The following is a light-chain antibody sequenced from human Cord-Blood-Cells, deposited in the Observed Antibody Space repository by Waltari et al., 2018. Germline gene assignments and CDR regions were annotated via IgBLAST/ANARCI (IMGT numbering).Light chain of an antibody. Sequence: QSALTQPRSVSGSPGQSVTISCNGTSSDVGGYNYGSWYPQHPGKASKLMIYDVSKRPSGVPDRFSGSKSGNTASLTISGLQAEDEADYYCCSYAGSYTYYVFGTGTKVTVL. J-gene: IGLJ1*01. CDR2: DVS. CDR3: CSYAGSYTYYV. CDR1: SSDVGGYNY. V-gene: IGLV2-11*01.